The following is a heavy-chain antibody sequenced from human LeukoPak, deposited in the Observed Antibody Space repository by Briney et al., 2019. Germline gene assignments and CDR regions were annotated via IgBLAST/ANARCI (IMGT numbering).Heavy chain of an antibody. Sequence: GGSLRLSCAPSVHTFCIYSMLCARQAPGKGLEWVSSISSSSSYIYYADSVKGRFTISRDNAKNSLYLQMNSLRAELTAVYDCARGAERSRWCDLTDFWGRGTLVTVSS. D-gene: IGHD6-13*01. J-gene: IGHJ4*02. CDR2: ISSSSSYI. CDR1: VHTFCIYS. CDR3: ARGAERSRWCDLTDF. V-gene: IGHV3-21*01.